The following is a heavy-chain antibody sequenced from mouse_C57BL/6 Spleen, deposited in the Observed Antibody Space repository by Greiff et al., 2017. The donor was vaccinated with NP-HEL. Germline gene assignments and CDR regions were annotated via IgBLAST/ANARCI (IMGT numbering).Heavy chain of an antibody. Sequence: VQLQQSGPELVKPGASVKISCKASGYSFTSYYIHWVKQRPGQGLEWIGWIYPGSGNTKYNEKFKGKATLTADTSSSTAYMQLSSLTSEDSAVYYCARQLYAGYFDYWGQGTTLTVSS. D-gene: IGHD1-1*01. CDR3: ARQLYAGYFDY. V-gene: IGHV1-66*01. CDR1: GYSFTSYY. J-gene: IGHJ2*01. CDR2: IYPGSGNT.